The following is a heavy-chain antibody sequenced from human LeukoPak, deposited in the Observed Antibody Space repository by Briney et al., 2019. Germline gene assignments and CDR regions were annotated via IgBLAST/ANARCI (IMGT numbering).Heavy chain of an antibody. J-gene: IGHJ5*02. V-gene: IGHV4-34*01. CDR2: INHSGST. CDR1: GGSFSGYY. Sequence: SETLSLTCAVYGGSFSGYYWSWIRQPPGKGLEWIGEINHSGSTNYNPSLKSRVTISVDTSKNQFSLKLSSVTAADTAVYYCAREGSGSYHWFDPWGQGTLVTVS. D-gene: IGHD3-10*01. CDR3: AREGSGSYHWFDP.